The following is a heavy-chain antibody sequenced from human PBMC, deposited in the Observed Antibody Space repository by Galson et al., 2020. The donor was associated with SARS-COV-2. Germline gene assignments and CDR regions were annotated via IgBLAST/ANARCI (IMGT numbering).Heavy chain of an antibody. CDR1: GFTFDDYA. CDR3: ATNYYGMDV. CDR2: ISWHSGSI. V-gene: IGHV3-9*01. J-gene: IGHJ6*02. Sequence: SLKISCAASGFTFDDYAMHWVRQAPGQGLEWVSGISWHSGSIGYADSVKGRFTISRDNAKNSLYLQVNSLRAEDTTLYYCATNYYGMDVWGQGTTVTVSS.